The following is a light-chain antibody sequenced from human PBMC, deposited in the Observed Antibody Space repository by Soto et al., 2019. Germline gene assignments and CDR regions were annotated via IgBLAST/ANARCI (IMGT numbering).Light chain of an antibody. CDR3: QQYGSSPPMFT. V-gene: IGKV3-20*01. CDR2: GAS. CDR1: QSVDRSY. Sequence: EGVLTQSPGTLSLSPGERATLSCRASQSVDRSYLAWYQQRPGQAPRLLIYGASSRATGIPDRFSGSGSGTDFTLTISRLEPEDFAVYFCQQYGSSPPMFTFGQGTKREIK. J-gene: IGKJ2*01.